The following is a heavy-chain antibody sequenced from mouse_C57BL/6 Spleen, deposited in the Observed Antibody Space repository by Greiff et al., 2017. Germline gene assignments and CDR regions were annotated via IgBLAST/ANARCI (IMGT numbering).Heavy chain of an antibody. Sequence: EVKLMESGGGLVQPGGSLKLSCAASGFTFSDYYMYWVRQTPEKRLEWVAYISNGGGSTYYPDTVKGRFTISRDNAKNTLYLQMSRLKSEDTAMYYCARSGPDVWGTGTTVTVSS. J-gene: IGHJ1*03. CDR3: ARSGPDV. CDR1: GFTFSDYY. V-gene: IGHV5-12*01. CDR2: ISNGGGST.